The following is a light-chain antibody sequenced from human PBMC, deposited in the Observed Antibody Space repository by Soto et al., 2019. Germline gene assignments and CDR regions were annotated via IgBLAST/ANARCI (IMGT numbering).Light chain of an antibody. V-gene: IGKV3-20*01. CDR3: QQYGASPR. CDR1: QSVSNSY. CDR2: GAS. Sequence: DIVLTQSPATPSLSPGERATLSCRASQSVSNSYLAWYQHKPYQAPSLLIYGASTRATGIPDRFSGSGSGTYFILTSNRLEPDDLAAYFCQQYGASPRFGQGTRLEIK. J-gene: IGKJ5*01.